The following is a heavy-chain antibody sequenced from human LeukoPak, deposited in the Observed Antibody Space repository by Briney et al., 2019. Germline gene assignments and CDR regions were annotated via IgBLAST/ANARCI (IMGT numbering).Heavy chain of an antibody. CDR2: IKQDGSEK. J-gene: IGHJ4*02. D-gene: IGHD3-10*01. Sequence: GGSLRLSCAASGFTFSSYWMSWVRQAPGKGLEWVANIKQDGSEKYYVDSVKGRLTISRDNAKNSLYLQMNSLRAEDTAVYYCARVAVLVWFGEFQNTYYFDYWGQGTLVTVSS. CDR3: ARVAVLVWFGEFQNTYYFDY. V-gene: IGHV3-7*01. CDR1: GFTFSSYW.